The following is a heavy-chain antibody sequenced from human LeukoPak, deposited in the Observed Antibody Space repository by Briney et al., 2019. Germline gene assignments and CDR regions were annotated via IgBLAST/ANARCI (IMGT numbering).Heavy chain of an antibody. D-gene: IGHD3-16*01. CDR3: ARGGGTFDI. Sequence: HPGGSLRLSCAASGFTFSSYVMHWVRQAPGKGLEWVAVIWYDGSNKYYADSVKGRFTISRDNSKNSLSLQMNSLRVEDTAIYYCARGGGTFDIWGQGTMVTVSS. CDR1: GFTFSSYV. V-gene: IGHV3-33*01. J-gene: IGHJ3*02. CDR2: IWYDGSNK.